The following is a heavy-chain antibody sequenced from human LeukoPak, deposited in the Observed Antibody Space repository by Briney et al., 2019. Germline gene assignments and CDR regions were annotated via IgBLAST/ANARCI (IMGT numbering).Heavy chain of an antibody. D-gene: IGHD5-12*01. Sequence: SETLSLTCAVYGGSFSGYYWSWIRQPPGKGLEWSGEINHSGSTNYNPSLKSRVTILVDTSKNQFSLKLSSVTAADTAVYYCARGMATRKRQYYYYYMDVWGKGTTVTVSS. J-gene: IGHJ6*03. CDR2: INHSGST. CDR1: GGSFSGYY. CDR3: ARGMATRKRQYYYYYMDV. V-gene: IGHV4-34*01.